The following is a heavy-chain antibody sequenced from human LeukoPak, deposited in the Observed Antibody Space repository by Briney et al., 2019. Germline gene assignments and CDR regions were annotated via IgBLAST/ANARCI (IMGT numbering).Heavy chain of an antibody. J-gene: IGHJ4*02. CDR3: ATPPPYYYDSSGYLLWY. CDR2: INPNSGGT. D-gene: IGHD3-22*01. V-gene: IGHV1-2*02. Sequence: SVKVSCKASGYTFTGYYMHWVRQAPGQGLEWMGWINPNSGGTNYAQKFQGRVTMTRDTSISTAYMELSRLRSDDTAVYYCATPPPYYYDSSGYLLWYWGQGTLVTVSS. CDR1: GYTFTGYY.